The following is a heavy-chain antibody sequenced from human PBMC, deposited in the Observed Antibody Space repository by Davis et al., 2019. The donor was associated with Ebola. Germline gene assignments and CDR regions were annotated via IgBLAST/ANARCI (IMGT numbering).Heavy chain of an antibody. D-gene: IGHD5-24*01. J-gene: IGHJ5*02. V-gene: IGHV4-30-2*01. CDR1: GGSISSGGYS. CDR2: IYHSGST. Sequence: PSETLSLTCGVSGGSISSGGYSWSWIRQPPGKGLEWVGYIYHSGSTYYNPSLKSRVTISVDRSKNQFSLKLSSVTAADTAVYYCARGIRDGYNFKYWFDPWGQGTLVTVSS. CDR3: ARGIRDGYNFKYWFDP.